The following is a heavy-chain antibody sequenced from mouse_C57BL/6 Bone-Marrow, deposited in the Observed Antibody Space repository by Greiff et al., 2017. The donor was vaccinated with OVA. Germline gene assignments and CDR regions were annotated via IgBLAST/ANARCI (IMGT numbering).Heavy chain of an antibody. V-gene: IGHV1-15*01. J-gene: IGHJ4*01. CDR1: GYTFTDYE. CDR2: IDPETGGT. D-gene: IGHD2-5*01. CDR3: TSVYSNYYAMYY. Sequence: QVQLQQSGAELVRPGASVTLSCKASGYTFTDYEMHWVKQTPVHGLEWIGAIDPETGGTAYNQKFKGKAILTADTSSSTAYMELRSLTSEDSAVYECTSVYSNYYAMYYWGQGTSVTVSS.